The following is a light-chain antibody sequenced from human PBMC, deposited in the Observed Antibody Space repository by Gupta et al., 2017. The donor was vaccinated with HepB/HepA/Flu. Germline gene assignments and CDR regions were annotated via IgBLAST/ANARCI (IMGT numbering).Light chain of an antibody. J-gene: IGKJ5*01. CDR2: GAS. CDR1: QSVSSTF. V-gene: IGKV3-20*01. Sequence: EIVLTQSPGTLSLSPGERATLSCRASQSVSSTFLAWYQQKPGQAPSLLIYGASIRATGIPDRFSGSGSGTDFTLTISRLEPEDFAVYYCQQYSTSSITFGQGTRLEI. CDR3: QQYSTSSIT.